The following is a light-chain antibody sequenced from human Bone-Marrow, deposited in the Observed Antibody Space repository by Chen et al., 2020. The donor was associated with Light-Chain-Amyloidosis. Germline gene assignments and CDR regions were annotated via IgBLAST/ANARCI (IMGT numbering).Light chain of an antibody. J-gene: IGLJ3*02. CDR2: DDS. CDR3: QVWDRSSDRPV. Sequence: SYVLTQPSSVSVAQGLTATIACGGNNIGSTSVHWYQQTPGQAPLLVVYDDSDRPSGIPERLSGSNSGNTATLTISRVEAGDEADYYCQVWDRSSDRPVFGGGTKLTVL. V-gene: IGLV3-21*02. CDR1: NIGSTS.